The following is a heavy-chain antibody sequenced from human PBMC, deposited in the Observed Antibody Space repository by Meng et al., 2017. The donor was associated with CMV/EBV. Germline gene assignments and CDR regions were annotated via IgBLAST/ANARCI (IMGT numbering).Heavy chain of an antibody. V-gene: IGHV3-21*01. CDR3: ARHCSSTSASDY. J-gene: IGHJ4*02. CDR1: GFTFSSYS. D-gene: IGHD2-2*01. Sequence: GESLKISCAASGFTFSSYSMNWVRQAPGKGLEWVSSISSSSSYIYYADSVKGRFTISRDNAKNSLYLQMNSLRAEDTAAYYCARHCSSTSASDYWGQGTVVTVSS. CDR2: ISSSSSYI.